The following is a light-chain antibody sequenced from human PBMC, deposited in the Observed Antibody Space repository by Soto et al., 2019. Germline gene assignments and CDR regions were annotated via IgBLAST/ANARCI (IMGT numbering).Light chain of an antibody. CDR2: DAS. V-gene: IGKV3-11*01. CDR3: QQRSNWPPT. J-gene: IGKJ4*01. Sequence: EIVLTQSPATLSLSPGERATLSCRASQSVSSYLAWYQQKPGQAPRLLIYDASNGATGIPARFSGSGSGTDFTLTISGLEPEDFAVYYCQQRSNWPPTFGGGTKVDIK. CDR1: QSVSSY.